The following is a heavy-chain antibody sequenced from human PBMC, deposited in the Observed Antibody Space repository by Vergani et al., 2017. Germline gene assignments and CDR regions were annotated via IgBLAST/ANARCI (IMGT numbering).Heavy chain of an antibody. V-gene: IGHV3-48*01. CDR2: ISSSSSTI. CDR3: ARTGEWMRSNNGPPDYVFALDV. D-gene: IGHD3-10*01. CDR1: GFTFSSYS. J-gene: IGHJ6*02. Sequence: EVQLVESGGGLVQPGGSLRLSCAASGFTFSSYSMNWVRQAPGKGQEWVSYISSSSSTIYYADSVKGRFTISRDNAKNSLYLQINSLRAEDTAVYYCARTGEWMRSNNGPPDYVFALDVWGQGTTVIVSS.